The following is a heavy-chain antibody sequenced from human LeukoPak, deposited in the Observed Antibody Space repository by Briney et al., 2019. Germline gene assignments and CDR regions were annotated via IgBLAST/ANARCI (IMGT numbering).Heavy chain of an antibody. V-gene: IGHV3-64D*06. CDR3: VKDLGRIRGTPDS. J-gene: IGHJ4*02. CDR2: ISGSGNGFSI. CDR1: GFVFTIYT. Sequence: GGSLRLSCSASGFVFTIYTMYWVRQAPGKGPEYVSTISGSGNGFSIYYADSVKGRFTISRDDSKSILYLQMNGLRSEDTAVYYCVKDLGRIRGTPDSWGQGTLVTVSS. D-gene: IGHD1-26*01.